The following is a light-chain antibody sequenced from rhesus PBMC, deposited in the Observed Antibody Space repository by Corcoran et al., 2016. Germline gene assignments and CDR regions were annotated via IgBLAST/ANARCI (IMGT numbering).Light chain of an antibody. CDR3: QQPNTDPLT. V-gene: IGKV1-33*02. Sequence: DIQMTQSPSSLSASVGDTVTITCQASQGISKDLAWYQQKHGKAPKVLSYDASTVKSGVPSWFSGSGSVTEFTLTDSRLQPEDFATYYCQQPNTDPLTFGGGTKVEL. CDR2: DAS. J-gene: IGKJ4*01. CDR1: QGISKD.